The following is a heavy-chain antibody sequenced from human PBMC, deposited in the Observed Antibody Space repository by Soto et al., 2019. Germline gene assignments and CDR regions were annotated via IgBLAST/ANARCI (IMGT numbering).Heavy chain of an antibody. CDR3: AKDDFTDRGDDYFDY. CDR1: GFSFTNFA. CDR2: IGASGDIT. D-gene: IGHD2-21*02. J-gene: IGHJ4*02. Sequence: GGSLSLSCAASGFSFTNFAMSWFGRAPGKGLEWVAGIGASGDITWYADSVKGRLSISRDNSKNTLYLQLNSLRFEDTAVYYCAKDDFTDRGDDYFDYWGPGTLVTVSS. V-gene: IGHV3-23*01.